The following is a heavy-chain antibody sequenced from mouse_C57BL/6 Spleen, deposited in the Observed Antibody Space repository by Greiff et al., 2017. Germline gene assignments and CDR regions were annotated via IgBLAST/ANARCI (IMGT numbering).Heavy chain of an antibody. D-gene: IGHD6-2*01. CDR1: GYTFTSYY. CDR2: IYPGSGGT. CDR3: ARAAWGFVSSDGLAY. V-gene: IGHV1-55*01. J-gene: IGHJ3*01. Sequence: VQLQQPGPELVKPGASVKMSCKASGYTFTSYYMTWVKQSPGQGLEWIGYIYPGSGGTNYNEKFKSKATLTVNTSSSTAYMELRSLTSEDSAVYYCARAAWGFVSSDGLAYWGQGTLVTVSA.